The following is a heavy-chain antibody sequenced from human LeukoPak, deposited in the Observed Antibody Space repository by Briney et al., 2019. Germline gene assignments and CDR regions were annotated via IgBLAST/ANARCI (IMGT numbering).Heavy chain of an antibody. V-gene: IGHV3-20*04. D-gene: IGHD1-7*01. CDR3: VRHAPITGTSYSWFDP. CDR2: MNWNGGTA. Sequence: GGSLRLSCEASGFIFDDYGMSWVRQAPGKGLEWVAGMNWNGGTAGYADSVKGRISISRDNAKNSLYLQMKNLRVEDTALYYCVRHAPITGTSYSWFDPWGQGTLVTVSS. CDR1: GFIFDDYG. J-gene: IGHJ5*02.